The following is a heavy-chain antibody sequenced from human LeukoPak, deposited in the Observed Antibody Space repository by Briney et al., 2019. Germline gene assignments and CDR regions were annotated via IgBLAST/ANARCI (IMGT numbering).Heavy chain of an antibody. Sequence: SETLSLTCTVSGGSLSSSSYYWGWIRQPPGKGLEWIGSIYYSGSTYYNPSLKSRVTVSVDTSKNQFSLKLSSVTAADTAVYYCARHVQCFDYWGQGTLVTVSS. CDR3: ARHVQCFDY. D-gene: IGHD3-10*02. J-gene: IGHJ4*02. V-gene: IGHV4-39*01. CDR2: IYYSGST. CDR1: GGSLSSSSYY.